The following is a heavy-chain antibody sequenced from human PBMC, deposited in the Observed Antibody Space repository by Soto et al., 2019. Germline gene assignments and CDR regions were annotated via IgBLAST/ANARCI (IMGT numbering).Heavy chain of an antibody. D-gene: IGHD3-22*01. CDR1: GFTFSRYG. CDR2: IWYDRSNK. J-gene: IGHJ4*02. CDR3: ARDYYYDSSGSLLLRY. Sequence: QVQLVESGGGVVQPGRSLRLSCAASGFTFSRYGMHWVRQAPGKGLEWVAVIWYDRSNKYYADSVKGRFTISRDNSKNTLSMQMNSLRAEDTAVYYCARDYYYDSSGSLLLRYWGQGTLVTVSS. V-gene: IGHV3-33*01.